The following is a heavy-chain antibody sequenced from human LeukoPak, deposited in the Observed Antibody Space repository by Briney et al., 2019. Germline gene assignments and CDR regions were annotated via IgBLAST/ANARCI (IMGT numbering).Heavy chain of an antibody. Sequence: SETLSLTCTVSGGSISNYYWSWIRQPPGKGLEWIGTFYHGGSTYYNPSLKSRVTISVDTSKNQFSLNLTSVTAADTAVYYCARDGYSRYYYYMDVWGKGTTVTVSS. D-gene: IGHD5-24*01. J-gene: IGHJ6*03. CDR1: GGSISNYY. V-gene: IGHV4-59*04. CDR3: ARDGYSRYYYYMDV. CDR2: FYHGGST.